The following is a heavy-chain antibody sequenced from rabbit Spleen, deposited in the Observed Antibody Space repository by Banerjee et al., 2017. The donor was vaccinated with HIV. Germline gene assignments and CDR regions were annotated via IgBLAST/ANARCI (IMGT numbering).Heavy chain of an antibody. J-gene: IGHJ6*01. CDR2: IEGGSSGFT. CDR3: ARDSSSSFSSYGMDL. CDR1: GVSFSGSSY. D-gene: IGHD1-1*01. V-gene: IGHV1S40*01. Sequence: QQLVESGGDLVKPGASLTLTCTASGVSFSGSSYMCWVRQAPGKGLEWIACIEGGSSGFTYFASWAKGRFTISKTSSTTVTLQMTGLTAADTATYFCARDSSSSFSSYGMDLWGPGTLVTVS.